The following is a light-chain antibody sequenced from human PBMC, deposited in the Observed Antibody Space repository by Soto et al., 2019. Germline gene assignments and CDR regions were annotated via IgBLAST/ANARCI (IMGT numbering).Light chain of an antibody. CDR3: SSYTSSSTYVE. V-gene: IGLV2-14*01. CDR2: DVS. CDR1: SSYVGGYNY. J-gene: IGLJ2*01. Sequence: QSVLTQPASVSGSPGQSITISCTGTSSYVGGYNYVSWYQQQPGKAPKLMIYDVSNRPSGVSNRFSGSKSGNTASLTISGLQAEDEADYYCSSYTSSSTYVEFGGGTKHTVL.